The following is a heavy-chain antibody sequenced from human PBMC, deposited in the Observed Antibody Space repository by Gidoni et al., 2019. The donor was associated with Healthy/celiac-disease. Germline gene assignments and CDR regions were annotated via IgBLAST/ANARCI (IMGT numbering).Heavy chain of an antibody. Sequence: EVQLLESGGGLVQPGGSLRLYCAASGFTFSSYAMSWVRQAPGKGLEWVSAIIGSGGSTYYADSVKGRFTISRDNSKNTLYLQMNSLRAEDTAVYNCAKRDTMVRGVTGFDYWGQGTLVTVSS. D-gene: IGHD3-10*01. CDR2: IIGSGGST. J-gene: IGHJ4*02. CDR3: AKRDTMVRGVTGFDY. V-gene: IGHV3-23*01. CDR1: GFTFSSYA.